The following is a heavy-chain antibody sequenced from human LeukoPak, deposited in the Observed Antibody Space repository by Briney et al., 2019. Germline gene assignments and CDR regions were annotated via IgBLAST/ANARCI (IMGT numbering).Heavy chain of an antibody. Sequence: GSLRLSCAASGFTFSSYSMNWVRQAPGKGLEWVSSISSSSSYIYYADSVKGRFTISRDNAKNSLYLQMNSLRAEDTAVYYCASGCSSTSCYRRRFDYWGQGTLVTVSS. CDR1: GFTFSSYS. V-gene: IGHV3-21*01. J-gene: IGHJ4*02. D-gene: IGHD2-2*01. CDR3: ASGCSSTSCYRRRFDY. CDR2: ISSSSSYI.